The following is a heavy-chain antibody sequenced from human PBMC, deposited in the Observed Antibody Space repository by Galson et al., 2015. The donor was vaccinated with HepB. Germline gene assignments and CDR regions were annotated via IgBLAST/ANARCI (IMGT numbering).Heavy chain of an antibody. Sequence: SLRLSCAASGFTFSSYSMHWVRQAPGKGLEWVAAIRNDRSNKYYADSVKGRFTISRDNAKNTLYLQMNSLRAEDTAVYYCASHDTSGYGRGRKRSWGAFDIWGQGTMVTVSS. CDR3: ASHDTSGYGRGRKRSWGAFDI. J-gene: IGHJ3*02. V-gene: IGHV3-30*03. D-gene: IGHD3-22*01. CDR1: GFTFSSYS. CDR2: IRNDRSNK.